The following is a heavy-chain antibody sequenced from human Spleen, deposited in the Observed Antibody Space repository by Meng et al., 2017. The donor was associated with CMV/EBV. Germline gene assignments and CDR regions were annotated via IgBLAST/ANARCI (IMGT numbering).Heavy chain of an antibody. Sequence: GGSLRLSCAASGFTFDDYAMRWVRQAPGKGLEWVSGISWNSGSIGYADSVKGRFTISRDSSKNTLSLQMDSLRVEDTAVYFCARAYNVPGWFDPWGQGTQVTVSS. D-gene: IGHD1-14*01. V-gene: IGHV3-9*01. CDR2: ISWNSGSI. CDR1: GFTFDDYA. J-gene: IGHJ5*02. CDR3: ARAYNVPGWFDP.